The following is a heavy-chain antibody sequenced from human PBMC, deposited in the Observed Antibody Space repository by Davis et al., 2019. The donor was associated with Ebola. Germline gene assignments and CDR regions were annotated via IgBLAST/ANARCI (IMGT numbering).Heavy chain of an antibody. V-gene: IGHV5-51*01. CDR1: GYSLTTYW. J-gene: IGHJ4*02. D-gene: IGHD5-24*01. CDR3: ARGTNGYNPGGYFDS. Sequence: ESLNIPCKAPGYSLTTYWIVRVRQMPGKGLECMGIIFPGDSDTRYSPSFQGQVTISADKSLNTAYLQWTSLKASDTAIYYCARGTNGYNPGGYFDSWGQGTLVTVSA. CDR2: IFPGDSDT.